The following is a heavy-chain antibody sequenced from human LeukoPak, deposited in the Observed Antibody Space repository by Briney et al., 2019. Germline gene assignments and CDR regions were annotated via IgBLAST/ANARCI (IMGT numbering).Heavy chain of an antibody. CDR1: GFTSDDYG. CDR3: ARGNSKFDY. CDR2: INRNGGST. V-gene: IGHV3-20*01. D-gene: IGHD4-23*01. J-gene: IGHJ4*02. Sequence: GGSLRLSCAASGFTSDDYGMSWVRQAPGKGLEWVSGINRNGGSTGYADSVKGRFTISRDYAKNSLYLQMNSLRAEDTALYHCARGNSKFDYWGQGTLVTVSS.